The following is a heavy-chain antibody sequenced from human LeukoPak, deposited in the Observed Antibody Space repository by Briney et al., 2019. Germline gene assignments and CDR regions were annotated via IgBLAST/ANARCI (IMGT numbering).Heavy chain of an antibody. J-gene: IGHJ2*01. CDR3: ARGDSSGRYWYFDL. CDR1: GGSISSSSYY. D-gene: IGHD6-19*01. Sequence: SETLSLTCTVSGGSISSSSYYWSWIRQPPGKGLEWIGYIYYSGSTNYNPSLKSRVTISVDTSKNQFSLKLSSVTAADTAVYYCARGDSSGRYWYFDLWGRGTLVTVSS. V-gene: IGHV4-61*01. CDR2: IYYSGST.